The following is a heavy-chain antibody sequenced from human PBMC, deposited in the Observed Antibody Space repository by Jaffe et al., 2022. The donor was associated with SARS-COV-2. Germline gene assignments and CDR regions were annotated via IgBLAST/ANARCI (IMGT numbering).Heavy chain of an antibody. Sequence: QVQLQESGPGLVKPSQTLSLTCTVSGGSISSGGYYWSWIRQHPGKGLEWIGYIYYSGSTYYNPSLKSRVTISVDTSKNQFSLKLSSVTAADTAVYYCARVRRLQGYYYGMDVWGQGTTVTVSS. CDR1: GGSISSGGYY. D-gene: IGHD4-4*01. CDR3: ARVRRLQGYYYGMDV. J-gene: IGHJ6*02. V-gene: IGHV4-31*03. CDR2: IYYSGST.